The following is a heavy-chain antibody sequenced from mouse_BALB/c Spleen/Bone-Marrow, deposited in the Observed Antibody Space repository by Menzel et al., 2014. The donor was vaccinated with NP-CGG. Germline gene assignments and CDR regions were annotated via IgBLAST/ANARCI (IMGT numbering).Heavy chain of an antibody. J-gene: IGHJ4*01. CDR2: ISSGSSTI. D-gene: IGHD2-1*01. CDR1: GFTFSSFG. Sequence: EVQRVESGGGLVQPGGSRKLSCAASGFTFSSFGMHWVRQAPEKGLEWVAYISSGSSTIYYADTVKGRFAISRDNPKNTLFLQMTSLRSDDMAMYYCARSDGNYDYAMDYWGQGTSVTISS. CDR3: ARSDGNYDYAMDY. V-gene: IGHV5-17*02.